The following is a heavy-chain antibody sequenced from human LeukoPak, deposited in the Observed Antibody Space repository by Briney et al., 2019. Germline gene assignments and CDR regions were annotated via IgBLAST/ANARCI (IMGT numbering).Heavy chain of an antibody. V-gene: IGHV4-39*01. D-gene: IGHD3-10*01. Sequence: NPSETLSLTCTVSGGSISSSSYYWGWIRQSPGKGLEWIGSIYYSGSTYYNPSLKSRVTISVDTSKNQFSLKLTSVTAADTAVYYCARQQYYGSGSYYVDYWGQGTLVTVSS. CDR2: IYYSGST. J-gene: IGHJ4*02. CDR3: ARQQYYGSGSYYVDY. CDR1: GGSISSSSYY.